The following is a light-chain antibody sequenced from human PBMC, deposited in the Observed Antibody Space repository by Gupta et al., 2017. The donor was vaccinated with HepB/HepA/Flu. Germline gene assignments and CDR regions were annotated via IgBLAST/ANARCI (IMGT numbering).Light chain of an antibody. V-gene: IGLV2-8*01. CDR3: ISYAGSNNLV. Sequence: QSALTQPPSASGSPGQSVNISCTGPSSDVGGYNYVSWYQQHPGKAPKLMIYEVSKRPSGVPDRFSGSKSGNTAALTVSGLQAEDEADYYCISYAGSNNLVFGGGTKLTGL. J-gene: IGLJ2*01. CDR1: SSDVGGYNY. CDR2: EVS.